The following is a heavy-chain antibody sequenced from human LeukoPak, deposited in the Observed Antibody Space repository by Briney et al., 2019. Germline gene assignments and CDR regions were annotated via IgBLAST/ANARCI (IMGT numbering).Heavy chain of an antibody. V-gene: IGHV1-2*06. J-gene: IGHJ4*02. CDR3: ARVGSSGWYVHPTLDF. CDR2: INPNGGGT. Sequence: GASVKVSCKASGYTFTGYYIHWVRQAPGQGLEWMGRINPNGGGTNYAQKFQGRVTVTKDTSISTAYMELSSLRSDDTALYYCARVGSSGWYVHPTLDFWGQGTLVTVSS. D-gene: IGHD6-19*01. CDR1: GYTFTGYY.